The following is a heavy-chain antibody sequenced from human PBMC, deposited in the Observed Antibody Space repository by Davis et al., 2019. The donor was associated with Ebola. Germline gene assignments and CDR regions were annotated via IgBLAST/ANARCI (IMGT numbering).Heavy chain of an antibody. CDR1: GGSISSGGYS. Sequence: PSETLSLTCAVSGGSISSGGYSWSWIRQPPGKGLEWIGYIYHSGSTYYNPSLKSRVTISVDTSKNQFSLKLSSVTAADTAVYYCARRAPHMALGYFDYWGQGTLVTVSS. J-gene: IGHJ4*02. D-gene: IGHD5-24*01. CDR2: IYHSGST. CDR3: ARRAPHMALGYFDY. V-gene: IGHV4-30-2*01.